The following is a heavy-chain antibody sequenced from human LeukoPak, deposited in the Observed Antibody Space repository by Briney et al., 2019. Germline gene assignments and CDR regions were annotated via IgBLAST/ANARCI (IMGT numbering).Heavy chain of an antibody. CDR2: IYHSGST. CDR3: ARVRYCSGGSCPLFDY. J-gene: IGHJ4*02. D-gene: IGHD2-15*01. Sequence: SGTLSLTCAVSGGSISSSNWWSWVRQPPGKGLEWIGEIYHSGSTNYNPSLKSRVTISVDKSKSQFSLKLSSVTAADTAVYYCARVRYCSGGSCPLFDYWGQGTLVTVSS. CDR1: GGSISSSNW. V-gene: IGHV4-4*02.